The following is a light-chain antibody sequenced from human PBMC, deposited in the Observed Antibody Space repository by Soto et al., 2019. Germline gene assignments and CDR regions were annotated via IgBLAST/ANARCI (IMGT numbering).Light chain of an antibody. Sequence: DVVMTQSPLSLPVTLGQPASISCRSSQSLIHSDGNTYLNWFQQRPGQSPRRLIYKVSDRDSGVPDRFCGSGLGADLTLKIIRVEAEDVGVYYCMQGTDWPWTFGQGTEVEIK. J-gene: IGKJ1*01. CDR2: KVS. CDR1: QSLIHSDGNTY. CDR3: MQGTDWPWT. V-gene: IGKV2-30*02.